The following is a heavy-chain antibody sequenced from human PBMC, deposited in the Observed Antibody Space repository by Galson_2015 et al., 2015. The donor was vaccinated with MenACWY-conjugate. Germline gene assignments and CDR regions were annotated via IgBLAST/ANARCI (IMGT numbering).Heavy chain of an antibody. CDR3: ARHPPGGRGMDV. Sequence: GWVGLISPIDSKTRYSPAFEGRVTISADNSITTAYLQWNSLQASDTAMYYCARHPPGGRGMDVWGQGTTVTVSS. V-gene: IGHV5-51*01. D-gene: IGHD1-26*01. J-gene: IGHJ6*02. CDR2: ISPIDSKT.